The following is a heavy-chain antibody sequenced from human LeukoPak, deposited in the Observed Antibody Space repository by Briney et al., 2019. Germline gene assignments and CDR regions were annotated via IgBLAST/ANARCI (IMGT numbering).Heavy chain of an antibody. CDR2: IKQDGSEK. J-gene: IGHJ3*02. V-gene: IGHV3-7*05. CDR3: ARARDYGSGKANAFDI. CDR1: GFTFSSYW. D-gene: IGHD3-10*01. Sequence: GGSLRLSCAASGFTFSSYWMNWVRQAPGKELEWVANIKQDGSEKYYVDSVKGRFTISRDNAENSLYLQMNSLRAEDTAVYYCARARDYGSGKANAFDIWGQGTMVTVSS.